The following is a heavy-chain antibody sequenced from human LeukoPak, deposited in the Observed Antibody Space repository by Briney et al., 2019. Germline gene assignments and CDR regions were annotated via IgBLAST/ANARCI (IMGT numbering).Heavy chain of an antibody. CDR1: GGSFSGYY. CDR2: INHSGST. Sequence: SETLSLTCAVYGGSFSGYYWSWIRQPPGKGLEWIGEINHSGSTNYNPSLKSRVTISVDTSKNQFSLKLSSVTAADTAVYYCARVRGDYGYDSSGYTYYYMDVWGKGTTVTVSS. V-gene: IGHV4-34*01. D-gene: IGHD3-22*01. J-gene: IGHJ6*03. CDR3: ARVRGDYGYDSSGYTYYYMDV.